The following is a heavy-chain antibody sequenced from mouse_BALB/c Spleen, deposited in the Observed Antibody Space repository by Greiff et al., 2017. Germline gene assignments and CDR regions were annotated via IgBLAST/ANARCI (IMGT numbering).Heavy chain of an antibody. J-gene: IGHJ2*01. CDR3: AREAGNEYFGY. CDR2: ISSGGSYT. D-gene: IGHD2-1*01. CDR1: GFTFSSYG. V-gene: IGHV5-6*01. Sequence: EVKLVESGGDLVKPGGSLTLSCAASGFTFSSYGMSWVRQTPDKRLEWVATISSGGSYTYYPDSVKGRFTISRDNAKNTLYLQMSSLKSEDTAMYYCAREAGNEYFGYWGQGTTLTVSS.